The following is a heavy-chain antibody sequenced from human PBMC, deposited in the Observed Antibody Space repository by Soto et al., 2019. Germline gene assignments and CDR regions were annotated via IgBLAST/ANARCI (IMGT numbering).Heavy chain of an antibody. Sequence: SETLSLTCAVSGGSISSGGYSWSWIRQPPGKGLEWIGYIYHSGSTYYNPSLKSRVTISEDRSKNQLSLKLSSVTAADTAVYYCARGASRRNWFDPWGQGTLVTVSS. J-gene: IGHJ5*02. CDR1: GGSISSGGYS. CDR3: ARGASRRNWFDP. V-gene: IGHV4-30-2*01. CDR2: IYHSGST. D-gene: IGHD2-2*01.